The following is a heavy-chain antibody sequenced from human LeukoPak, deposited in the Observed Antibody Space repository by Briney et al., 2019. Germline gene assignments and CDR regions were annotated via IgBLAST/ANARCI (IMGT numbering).Heavy chain of an antibody. CDR3: AREYYDSRGEKDAFDI. Sequence: ASVKVSSKASGYTFTSYDINWVRQATGQGLEWMGWMNPNSGNTGYAQKFQGRVTMTRNTSISTAYMELSSLRSEDTAVYYCAREYYDSRGEKDAFDIWGQGTMVTVSS. CDR2: MNPNSGNT. V-gene: IGHV1-8*01. CDR1: GYTFTSYD. J-gene: IGHJ3*02. D-gene: IGHD3-22*01.